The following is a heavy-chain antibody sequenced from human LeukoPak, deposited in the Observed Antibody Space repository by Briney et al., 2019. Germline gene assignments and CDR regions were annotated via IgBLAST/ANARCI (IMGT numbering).Heavy chain of an antibody. CDR3: ARDEEVVGFDY. CDR1: GYTFTSYG. D-gene: IGHD2-15*01. CDR2: IIPILGIA. V-gene: IGHV1-69*04. Sequence: SVKVSCKDSGYTFTSYGNCWVRQAPGQGLEWMGRIIPILGIANYAQKFQGRVTITADKSTSTAYMELSSLRSEDTAVYYCARDEEVVGFDYWGQGTLVTVSS. J-gene: IGHJ4*02.